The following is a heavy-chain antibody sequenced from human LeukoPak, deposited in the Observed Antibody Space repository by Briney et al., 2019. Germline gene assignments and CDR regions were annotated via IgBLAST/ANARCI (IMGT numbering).Heavy chain of an antibody. D-gene: IGHD5-18*01. V-gene: IGHV5-51*01. CDR1: GFNFTSYW. CDR2: IYPGDSDT. J-gene: IGHJ4*02. CDR3: ARRKDSYGYPAFDY. Sequence: GGSLKIFCKGSGFNFTSYWIGWARPMPREGLEWMGIIYPGDSDTRYSPSFQGQVTISADKSISTAYLQWSGLKASYSAMYYCARRKDSYGYPAFDYWGQGTLVTVSS.